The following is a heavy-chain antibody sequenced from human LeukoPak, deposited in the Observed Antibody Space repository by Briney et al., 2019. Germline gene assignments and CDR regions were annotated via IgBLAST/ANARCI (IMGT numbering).Heavy chain of an antibody. CDR3: ARYFDWPWAFDI. J-gene: IGHJ3*02. CDR2: VYHSGIT. V-gene: IGHV4-59*01. D-gene: IGHD3-9*01. Sequence: PSETLSLTCSVSGGSISSFYWSWIRQIPGKGLEWIGYVYHSGITSYNPSLKSRVTISVDTSENQFSLKVTSVTAADTAVYYCARYFDWPWAFDIWGQGTMVTVSS. CDR1: GGSISSFY.